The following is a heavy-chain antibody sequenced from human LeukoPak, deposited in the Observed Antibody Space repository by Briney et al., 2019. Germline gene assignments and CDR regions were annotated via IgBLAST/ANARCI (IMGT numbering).Heavy chain of an antibody. CDR3: ARHCSSTSCHRGAFDI. CDR2: ISSSSSYI. D-gene: IGHD2-2*01. CDR1: GFTFSSYS. V-gene: IGHV3-21*01. Sequence: KSGGSLRLSCAASGFTFSSYSMNWVRQAPGKGLEWVSSISSSSSYIYYADSVKGRFTISRDNAKNSLYLQMNSLRAEDTAVYYCARHCSSTSCHRGAFDIWGQGQWSPSLQ. J-gene: IGHJ3*02.